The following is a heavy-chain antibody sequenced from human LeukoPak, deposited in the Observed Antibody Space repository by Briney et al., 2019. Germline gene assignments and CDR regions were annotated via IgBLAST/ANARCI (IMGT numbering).Heavy chain of an antibody. J-gene: IGHJ6*02. CDR2: IYHSGGA. CDR3: ARRKIPYYDFWSGPPTYYYYGMDV. D-gene: IGHD3-3*01. CDR1: GASIDSHSW. V-gene: IGHV4-4*02. Sequence: KPSGTLSLTCAVSGASIDSHSWWSWVRQPPGKGLEWIGEIYHSGGANYKPSLKSRVTMSVDTSKNHFSLKLTSVTAADTAVYYCARRKIPYYDFWSGPPTYYYYGMDVWGQGTTVTVSS.